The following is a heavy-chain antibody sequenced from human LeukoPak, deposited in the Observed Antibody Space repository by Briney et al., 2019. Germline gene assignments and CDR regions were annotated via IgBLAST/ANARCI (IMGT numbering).Heavy chain of an antibody. CDR3: ARMMCSRGGYYFDY. Sequence: ASVKVSCKASGYTFTGYYMHWVRQAPGQGLEWMAWINPNSGGTNYAQKFQGWVTMTRDTSISTAYMELSRLRSDDTAVYYCARMMCSRGGYYFDYWGQGTLVTVSS. J-gene: IGHJ4*02. V-gene: IGHV1-2*04. D-gene: IGHD3-16*01. CDR2: INPNSGGT. CDR1: GYTFTGYY.